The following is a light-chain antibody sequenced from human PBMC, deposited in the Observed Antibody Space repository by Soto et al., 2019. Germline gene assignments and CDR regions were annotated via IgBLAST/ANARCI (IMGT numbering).Light chain of an antibody. Sequence: DIALTQSPGTLSLSPGDRAILSCRASQSVNSGSLAWYQQRPGQAPRLLIYGATIRATGIPDKFSGSGSGTDFTLTISRLEPEDVAVYYCQEYSSSVRTFGQGTKVEIK. CDR1: QSVNSGS. V-gene: IGKV3-20*01. J-gene: IGKJ1*01. CDR3: QEYSSSVRT. CDR2: GAT.